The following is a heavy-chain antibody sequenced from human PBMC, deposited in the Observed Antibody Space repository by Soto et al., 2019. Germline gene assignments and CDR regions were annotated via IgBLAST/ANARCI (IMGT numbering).Heavy chain of an antibody. Sequence: ASVKVSCKASGYTFTSYGISWVRQAPGQGLEWMGWINPNSGGTNYAQKFQGRVTMTRDTSISTAYMELSRLRSDDTAVYYCARDKVGNLPYGMDVWGQGTTVTV. J-gene: IGHJ6*02. D-gene: IGHD1-1*01. CDR3: ARDKVGNLPYGMDV. CDR2: INPNSGGT. V-gene: IGHV1-2*02. CDR1: GYTFTSYG.